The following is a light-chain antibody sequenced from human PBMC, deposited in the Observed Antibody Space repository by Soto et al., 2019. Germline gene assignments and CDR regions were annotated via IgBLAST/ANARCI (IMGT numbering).Light chain of an antibody. Sequence: EIVMTQSPATLSVSPGERPTLSFGASQSVRSNLAWYQQKPGQAPRLLIYGASTRATGVPARFSGSGSGTEFTLTISSLQSEDFAVYYCQHYNNWPPWTFGQGTKVEIK. V-gene: IGKV3-15*01. J-gene: IGKJ1*01. CDR3: QHYNNWPPWT. CDR2: GAS. CDR1: QSVRSN.